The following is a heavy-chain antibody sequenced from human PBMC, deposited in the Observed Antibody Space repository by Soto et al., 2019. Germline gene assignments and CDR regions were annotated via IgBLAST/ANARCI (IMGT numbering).Heavy chain of an antibody. J-gene: IGHJ5*02. CDR3: ARVKGSGYHNWFDP. D-gene: IGHD3-22*01. CDR2: IVVGSGNT. CDR1: GFTFTSSA. V-gene: IGHV1-58*02. Sequence: ASVKVSCKGSGFTFTSSAMQWVRQARGRRLEWIGWIVVGSGNTNYAQKFQERVTITRDMSTSTAYMELRSLRSDDTAVYYCARVKGSGYHNWFDPWGQGTLVTVSS.